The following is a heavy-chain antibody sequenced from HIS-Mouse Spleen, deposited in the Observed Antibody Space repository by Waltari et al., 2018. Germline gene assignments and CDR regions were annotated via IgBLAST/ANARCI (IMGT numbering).Heavy chain of an antibody. D-gene: IGHD7-27*01. CDR1: GGSFRGYS. CDR3: ARGTPFKWGD. V-gene: IGHV4-34*01. Sequence: QVQLQQWGAGLLKPSETLSLTCAVYGGSFRGYSWSWIRQPPGKGLEWIGEINHSGSTNYNPSLKSRVTISVDTSKNQFSLKLSSVTAADTAVYYCARGTPFKWGDWGQGTLVTVSS. CDR2: INHSGST. J-gene: IGHJ4*02.